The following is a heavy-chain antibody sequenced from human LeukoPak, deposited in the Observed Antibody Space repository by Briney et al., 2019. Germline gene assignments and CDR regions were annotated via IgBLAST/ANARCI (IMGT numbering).Heavy chain of an antibody. CDR2: ISSSGTTI. D-gene: IGHD1-26*01. Sequence: KPGGSLRLSCAASGFTFSDYYMSWIRQAPGKGLEWVSYISSSGTTISYTDSVKGRLTISRDNAKNSLYLQMNSLRAEDTAVYYCARDYRSTFDYWGQGTLVTVSS. CDR1: GFTFSDYY. CDR3: ARDYRSTFDY. J-gene: IGHJ4*02. V-gene: IGHV3-11*01.